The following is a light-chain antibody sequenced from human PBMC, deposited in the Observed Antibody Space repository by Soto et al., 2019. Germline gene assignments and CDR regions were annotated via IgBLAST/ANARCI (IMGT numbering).Light chain of an antibody. CDR1: SSDVGGYNY. J-gene: IGLJ2*01. V-gene: IGLV2-14*01. Sequence: QSVLTQPASVSGSPGQSITISCTGTSSDVGGYNYVSWYQQHPGKAPKLMIYDVSNRPSGVSNRFSGSKSGNTASLTISGLQAEDEADDYCSSYTSSRTLVFGGGTKLTVL. CDR2: DVS. CDR3: SSYTSSRTLV.